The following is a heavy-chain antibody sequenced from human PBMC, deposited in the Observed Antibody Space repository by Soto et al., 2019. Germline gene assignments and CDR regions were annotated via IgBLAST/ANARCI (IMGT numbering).Heavy chain of an antibody. Sequence: EVQLVESGGGLVQPGGSLRLSCAVSGFTLSDHYMDWVRQAPGKGLEWVGRSRNKDNSYSTEYAASVKGRFTISRDDSENSRRLHMNSRQTEATAVYYCVRVHRGFDYWGQGPLVTVSS. J-gene: IGHJ4*02. V-gene: IGHV3-72*01. D-gene: IGHD3-10*01. CDR3: VRVHRGFDY. CDR2: SRNKDNSYST. CDR1: GFTLSDHY.